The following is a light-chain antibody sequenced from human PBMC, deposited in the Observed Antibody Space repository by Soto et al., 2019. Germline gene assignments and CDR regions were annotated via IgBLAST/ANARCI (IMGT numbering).Light chain of an antibody. J-gene: IGKJ2*01. Sequence: DIQMTQSPSSLSASLGDRVTLPCRASQTINNYLHWYQQRPGEAPKLLIYSASNLQTGVPPRFSGSGSGTHFTLTISSLQPEDFATYYCQQSSSTPHTFGQGTKVDIK. CDR2: SAS. CDR1: QTINNY. V-gene: IGKV1-39*01. CDR3: QQSSSTPHT.